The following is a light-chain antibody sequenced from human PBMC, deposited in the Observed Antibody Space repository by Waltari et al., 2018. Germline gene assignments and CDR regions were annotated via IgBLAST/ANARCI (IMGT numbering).Light chain of an antibody. CDR1: SPTLGAGHA. J-gene: IGLJ3*02. CDR2: GNN. V-gene: IGLV1-40*01. CDR3: QSYGSDWV. Sequence: QSVLTQPPSVAGAPGQRLTISCTGSSPTLGAGHAVHWYQQLPGTAPKRLIYGNNNRPSGVPDRFSGSKSGTSASLAITGLQAEDEADYYCQSYGSDWVFGGGTKLTVL.